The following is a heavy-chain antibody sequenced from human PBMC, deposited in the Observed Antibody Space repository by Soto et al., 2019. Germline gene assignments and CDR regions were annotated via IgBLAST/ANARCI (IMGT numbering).Heavy chain of an antibody. V-gene: IGHV4-4*07. Sequence: SETLSLTCRVAGGSISAYFCSLIQQPAAGGLESIGRIYTHRSTNYNPSLKSRVTRSLDTSRNQFLRQLRSVNGAGTAVCSCAREGGYFDSSGSGVYYYNGVDVWGQGTTVPVS. D-gene: IGHD3-22*01. J-gene: IGHJ6*01. CDR1: GGSISAYF. CDR3: AREGGYFDSSGSGVYYYNGVDV. CDR2: IYTHRST.